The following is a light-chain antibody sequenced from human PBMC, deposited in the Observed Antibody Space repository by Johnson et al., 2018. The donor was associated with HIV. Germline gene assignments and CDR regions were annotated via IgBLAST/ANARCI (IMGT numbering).Light chain of an antibody. J-gene: IGLJ1*01. Sequence: QSVLTQPPSVSAAPGQTVTISCSGSSSNVGSSFVSWYRQVPGTAPKLLIYDNNKRPSGIPGRFSGSKSGPSATLGITGLQTGDEAEYYCGTWDSSLTSYVFGAVTKVTVL. V-gene: IGLV1-51*01. CDR1: SSNVGSSF. CDR3: GTWDSSLTSYV. CDR2: DNN.